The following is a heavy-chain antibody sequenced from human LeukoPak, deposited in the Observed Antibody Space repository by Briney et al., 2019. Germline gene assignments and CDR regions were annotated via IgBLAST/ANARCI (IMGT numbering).Heavy chain of an antibody. CDR1: GFTFTSQA. D-gene: IGHD1/OR15-1a*01. J-gene: IGHJ5*02. CDR2: FTGSAGNI. V-gene: IGHV3-23*01. CDR3: AAGGGNTFNP. Sequence: PGGSLRLSCAASGFTFTSQALSWVRQAPGKGLEWVSSFTGSAGNIHYADSVKGRFTLSRDTSKETMYLQMNSLRADDTAIHYCAAGGGNTFNPWGQGTLVTVSS.